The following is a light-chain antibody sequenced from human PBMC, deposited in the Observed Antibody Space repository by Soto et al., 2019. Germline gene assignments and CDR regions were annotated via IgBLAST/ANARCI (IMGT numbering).Light chain of an antibody. V-gene: IGKV3-20*01. CDR3: QQYGSSPET. CDR2: GAS. J-gene: IGKJ2*01. Sequence: EIVLTQSPGTLSLSPGERATLSCRASQSIASGYLVWYQQKPGQAPSLLIYGASSRATGIPDRFSGSGSGTDFTLTISRLEPEDFAVYYCQQYGSSPETFVQGTKLEIK. CDR1: QSIASGY.